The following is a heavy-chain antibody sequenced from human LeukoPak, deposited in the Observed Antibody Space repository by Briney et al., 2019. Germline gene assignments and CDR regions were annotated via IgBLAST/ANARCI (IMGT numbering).Heavy chain of an antibody. CDR2: IKQDGSEK. CDR3: AREDDSSGYYSYSY. D-gene: IGHD3-22*01. CDR1: GFTFSSYA. J-gene: IGHJ4*02. Sequence: GGSLRLSCAASGFTFSSYAMSWVRQAPGKGLEWVANIKQDGSEKYYVDSVKGRFTISRDNAKNSLYLQMNSLRAEDTAVYYCAREDDSSGYYSYSYWGQGTLVTVSS. V-gene: IGHV3-7*01.